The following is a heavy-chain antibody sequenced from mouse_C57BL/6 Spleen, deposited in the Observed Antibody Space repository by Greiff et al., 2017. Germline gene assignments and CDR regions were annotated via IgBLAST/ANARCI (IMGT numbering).Heavy chain of an antibody. D-gene: IGHD1-1*01. CDR2: INPNNGGT. Sequence: VQLQQSGPELVKPGASVKIPCKASGYTFTDYNMDWVKQSHGKSLEWIGDINPNNGGTIYNQKFKGKATLTVDKSSSTAYMELRSLTSEDTAVYYCARKKDYYGSSYFAYWGQGTLVTVSA. J-gene: IGHJ3*01. CDR1: GYTFTDYN. V-gene: IGHV1-18*01. CDR3: ARKKDYYGSSYFAY.